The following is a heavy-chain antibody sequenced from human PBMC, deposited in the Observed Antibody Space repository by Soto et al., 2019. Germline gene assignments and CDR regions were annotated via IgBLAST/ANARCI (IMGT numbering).Heavy chain of an antibody. Sequence: EASVKVSCKASGYTFTSYYMHWVRQAPGQGLEWMGIINPSGGSTSYAQKFQGRVTMTRDTSTSTVYMELSSLRSEDAAVYYCARDFIAARRYYYYGMDVWGQGTTVTVSS. CDR2: INPSGGST. D-gene: IGHD6-6*01. J-gene: IGHJ6*02. V-gene: IGHV1-46*01. CDR3: ARDFIAARRYYYYGMDV. CDR1: GYTFTSYY.